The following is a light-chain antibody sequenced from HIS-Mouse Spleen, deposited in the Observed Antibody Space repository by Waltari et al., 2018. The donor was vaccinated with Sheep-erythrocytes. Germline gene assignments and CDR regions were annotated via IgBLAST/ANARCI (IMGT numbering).Light chain of an antibody. CDR1: SSDAGSYTL. V-gene: IGLV2-23*01. CDR2: EGS. Sequence: QSALTQPASVSGSPGQSITISCTGTSSDAGSYTLVSWYPQHPRKAPKLMIYEGSKRPSGVSNRVSGSKSGNTASLTISGLQAEDEADYYCCSYAGSSTWVFGGGTKLTVL. CDR3: CSYAGSSTWV. J-gene: IGLJ3*02.